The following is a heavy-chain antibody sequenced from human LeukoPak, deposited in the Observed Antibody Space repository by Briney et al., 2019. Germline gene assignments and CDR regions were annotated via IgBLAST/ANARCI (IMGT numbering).Heavy chain of an antibody. CDR1: GFTSSSYS. V-gene: IGHV3-48*01. CDR3: ARVSSGSSSWSGYYYGMDV. Sequence: GGSLRLSCAASGFTSSSYSMNWVRQAPGKGLEWVSYISSSSSTIYYADSVKGRFTISRDNAKNSVYLQMNSLRAEDTAVYYCARVSSGSSSWSGYYYGMDVWGQGTTVTVSS. CDR2: ISSSSSTI. J-gene: IGHJ6*02. D-gene: IGHD6-13*01.